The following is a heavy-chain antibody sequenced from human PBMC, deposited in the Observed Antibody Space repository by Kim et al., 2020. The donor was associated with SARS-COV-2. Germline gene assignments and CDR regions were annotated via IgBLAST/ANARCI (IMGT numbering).Heavy chain of an antibody. V-gene: IGHV4-31*03. D-gene: IGHD3-22*01. CDR3: AVNYYDSSGSRYYFDY. J-gene: IGHJ4*02. Sequence: SETLSLTCTVSGGSISSGGYYWSWIRQHPGKGLEWIGYIYYSGSTYYNPSLKSRVTISVDTSKNQFSLKLSSVTAADTAVYYCAVNYYDSSGSRYYFDYWGQGTLVTVSS. CDR1: GGSISSGGYY. CDR2: IYYSGST.